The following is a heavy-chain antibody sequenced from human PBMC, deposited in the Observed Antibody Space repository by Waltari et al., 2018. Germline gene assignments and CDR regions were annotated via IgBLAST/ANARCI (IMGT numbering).Heavy chain of an antibody. Sequence: QVQLQESGPGLVKPSQTLSLTCTVSGGSISSGSYYWSWIRQPAGKGLEWIGRIYTSGSTNYNPSLKSRVTISVDTSKNQFSLKLSSVTAADTAVYYCARAQNLDYYYYMDVWGKGTTVTVS. CDR1: GGSISSGSYY. V-gene: IGHV4-61*02. CDR2: IYTSGST. CDR3: ARAQNLDYYYYMDV. J-gene: IGHJ6*03.